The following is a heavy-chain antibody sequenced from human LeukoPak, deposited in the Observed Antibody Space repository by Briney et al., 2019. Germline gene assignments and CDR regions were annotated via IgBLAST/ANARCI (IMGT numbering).Heavy chain of an antibody. J-gene: IGHJ4*02. CDR1: GFTFDDYA. D-gene: IGHD3-22*01. CDR3: AEGIGMDYYDSSGYSNYFDY. V-gene: IGHV3-9*01. CDR2: ISWNSGSI. Sequence: GRSLRLSCAASGFTFDDYAMHWVRQAPGKGLEWVSGISWNSGSIGYADSVKGRFTISRDNAKNSLYLQMNSLRAEDTALYYCAEGIGMDYYDSSGYSNYFDYWGQGTLVTVSS.